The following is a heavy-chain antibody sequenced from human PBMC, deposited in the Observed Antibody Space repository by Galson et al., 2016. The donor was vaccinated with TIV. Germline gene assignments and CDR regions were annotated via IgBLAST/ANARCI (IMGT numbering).Heavy chain of an antibody. D-gene: IGHD7-27*01. J-gene: IGHJ4*02. Sequence: SLRLSCAASGFIFDNYVMHWVRQAPGKGLECVSLISWDGQRPYYADSVKGRFTTSRDNSRNSLFLQMGSLRTEDTALYYCATLTGDEGHFDYWGQGTPVTVFS. V-gene: IGHV3-43*01. CDR3: ATLTGDEGHFDY. CDR1: GFIFDNYV. CDR2: ISWDGQRP.